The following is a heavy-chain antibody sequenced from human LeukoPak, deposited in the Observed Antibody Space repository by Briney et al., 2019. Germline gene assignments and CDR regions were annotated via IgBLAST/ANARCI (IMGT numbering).Heavy chain of an antibody. CDR3: AADPLAADAFDI. CDR1: GFTFTSSA. D-gene: IGHD2-15*01. J-gene: IGHJ3*02. CDR2: IVVGSGNT. V-gene: IGHV1-58*01. Sequence: SVKVSCKASGFTFTSSAVQWVRQARGQRLEWIGWIVVGSGNTNYAQKFQERVTITRDMSTSTAYMELSSLRSKDTAVYYCAADPLAADAFDIWGQGTMVTVSS.